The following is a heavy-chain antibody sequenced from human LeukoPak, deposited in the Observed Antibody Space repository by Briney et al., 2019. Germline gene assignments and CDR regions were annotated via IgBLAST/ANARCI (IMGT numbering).Heavy chain of an antibody. CDR1: GFAFSNSA. Sequence: GGSLRLSCVASGFAFSNSAMRWVRQAPGKGLEWVSAISRESGTIYYADSVKGRFTISRDNSKNTLYLQMSSLRAEDTALYYCAAGTDPYYYFDFWGQGALVTVSS. J-gene: IGHJ4*02. CDR2: ISRESGTI. D-gene: IGHD3-10*01. V-gene: IGHV3-23*01. CDR3: AAGTDPYYYFDF.